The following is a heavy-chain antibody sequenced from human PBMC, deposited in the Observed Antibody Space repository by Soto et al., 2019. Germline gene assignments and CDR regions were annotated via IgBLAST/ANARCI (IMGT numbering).Heavy chain of an antibody. Sequence: GGSLRLSCAASGFTFSSYGMHWVRQAPGKGLEWVAVISYDGGNKYYADSVKGRFTISRDNSKNTLYLQMNSLRAEDTAVYYCAKVSYSSGWYADYWGQGTLVTVSS. CDR1: GFTFSSYG. CDR2: ISYDGGNK. D-gene: IGHD6-19*01. CDR3: AKVSYSSGWYADY. V-gene: IGHV3-30*18. J-gene: IGHJ4*02.